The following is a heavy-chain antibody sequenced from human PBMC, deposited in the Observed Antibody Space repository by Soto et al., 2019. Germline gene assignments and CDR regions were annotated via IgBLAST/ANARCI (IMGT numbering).Heavy chain of an antibody. Sequence: PGLSLRLCCAASEFTSSSYAMSRVRKAPGKGLEWVSAISGSGGSTYYADSVKGRFTISRDNSKNTLYLQMNSLRAEDTAVYYCAKGHSGYDPNRFDYWGQGTLVTVSS. D-gene: IGHD5-12*01. V-gene: IGHV3-23*01. J-gene: IGHJ4*02. CDR1: EFTSSSYA. CDR2: ISGSGGST. CDR3: AKGHSGYDPNRFDY.